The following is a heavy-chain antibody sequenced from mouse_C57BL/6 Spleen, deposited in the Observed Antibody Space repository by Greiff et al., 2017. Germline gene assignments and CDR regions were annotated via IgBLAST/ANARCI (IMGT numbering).Heavy chain of an antibody. D-gene: IGHD3-2*02. CDR1: GYTFTSYW. V-gene: IGHV1-69*01. CDR3: AREELRLPFY. J-gene: IGHJ2*01. Sequence: QVQLQQPGAELVMPEASVKLSCKASGYTFTSYWMHWVKQRPGPGLEWIGEIDPSDSYTNYNQKFKGKSTLTVDKSSSTAYMQLSSLTSEDSAVYYCAREELRLPFYWGQGTTLTVSS. CDR2: IDPSDSYT.